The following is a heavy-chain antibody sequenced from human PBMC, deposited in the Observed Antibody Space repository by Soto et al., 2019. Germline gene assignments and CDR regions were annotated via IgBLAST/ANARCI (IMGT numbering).Heavy chain of an antibody. Sequence: GGSLRLSCAASGFTFSSYAMHWVRQAPGKGLEYVSAISSNGGSTYYANSVKGRFTISRDNSKNTLYLQMGSLRAEDMAVYYCARVTNYYDSSGLYAFDIWGQGTMVTVSS. J-gene: IGHJ3*02. CDR1: GFTFSSYA. V-gene: IGHV3-64*01. D-gene: IGHD3-22*01. CDR3: ARVTNYYDSSGLYAFDI. CDR2: ISSNGGST.